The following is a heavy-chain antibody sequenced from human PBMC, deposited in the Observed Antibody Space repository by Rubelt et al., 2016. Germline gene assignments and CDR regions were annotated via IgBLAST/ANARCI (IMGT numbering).Heavy chain of an antibody. Sequence: MHWVRQAPGQRLEWMGWINAGNGNTKYSQKFQGRVTITRDTSASTAYMELSSLRSEDTAVYYCARGRMIYDFWSGYYPDEIDYWGQGTLVTVSS. CDR2: INAGNGNT. J-gene: IGHJ4*02. CDR3: ARGRMIYDFWSGYYPDEIDY. V-gene: IGHV1-3*01. D-gene: IGHD3-3*01.